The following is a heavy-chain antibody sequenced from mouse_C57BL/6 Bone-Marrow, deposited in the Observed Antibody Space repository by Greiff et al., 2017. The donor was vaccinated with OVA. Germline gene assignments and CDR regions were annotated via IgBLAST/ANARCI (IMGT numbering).Heavy chain of an antibody. J-gene: IGHJ2*01. CDR1: GYTFTSYW. D-gene: IGHD2-4*01. CDR3: ARRYYDYDERAYFDY. Sequence: QVQLQQPGAELVKPGASVKLSCKASGYTFTSYWMQWVKQRPGQGLEWIGEIDPSDSYTNYNQKFKGKATLTVDTSSSTAYMQLSSLTSEDSAVYYGARRYYDYDERAYFDYWGQGTTLTVSS. CDR2: IDPSDSYT. V-gene: IGHV1-50*01.